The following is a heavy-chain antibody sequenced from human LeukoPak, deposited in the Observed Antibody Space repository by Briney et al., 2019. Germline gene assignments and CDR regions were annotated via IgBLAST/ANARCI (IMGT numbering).Heavy chain of an antibody. CDR1: GFTFNSYW. V-gene: IGHV3-7*01. CDR2: INQDGSQK. J-gene: IGHJ2*01. CDR3: ARKGWYSDL. Sequence: GGSLRLSCAASGFTFNSYWMTWVRQAPGKGLEWVASINQDGSQKYYVESLKGRVTISRDNAKNSHYLQMNSLRAEDTAVYYCARKGWYSDLWGRGTLVSVSS.